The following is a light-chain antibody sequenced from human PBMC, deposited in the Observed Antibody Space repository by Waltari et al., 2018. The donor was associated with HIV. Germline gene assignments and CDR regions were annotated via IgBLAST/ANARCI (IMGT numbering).Light chain of an antibody. CDR1: TGAVTSDFY. CDR2: DTK. J-gene: IGLJ3*02. V-gene: IGLV7-43*01. CDR3: LLFFGGLWV. Sequence: GGTVTLTCASKTGAVTSDFYPNWVQLRPGQPPTTLISDTKNKHSWTPDRFSGFLFGGKAALTVSGVKPEDEAEYYCLLFFGGLWVFGGGTKLTVL.